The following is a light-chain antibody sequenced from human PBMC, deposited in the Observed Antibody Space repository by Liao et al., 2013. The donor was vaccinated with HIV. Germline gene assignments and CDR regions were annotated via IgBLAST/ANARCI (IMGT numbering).Light chain of an antibody. CDR2: QDS. CDR3: QAWDSSTEGYV. J-gene: IGLJ1*01. Sequence: SYELTQAPSVSVAPGKTAILTCGGDNIGRKGVHWFQQKPGQAPVLVIYQDSKRPSGIPERFSGSNSGNTATLTISGTQGMDEADYYCQAWDSSTEGYVFGTGTKVTVL. V-gene: IGLV3-21*01. CDR1: NIGRKG.